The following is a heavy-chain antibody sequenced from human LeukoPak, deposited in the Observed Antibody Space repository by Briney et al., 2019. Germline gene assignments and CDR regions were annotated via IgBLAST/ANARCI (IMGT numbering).Heavy chain of an antibody. Sequence: PSETLSLTCTVSGGSISSYYWSWIRQPPGKGLEWIGYIYTSGSTNYNPSLKSRVTISVDTSKNQFSLKLSSVTAADTAVYYCARRGHDYGGGAFDIWGQGTMVTVSS. CDR3: ARRGHDYGGGAFDI. CDR1: GGSISSYY. CDR2: IYTSGST. V-gene: IGHV4-4*09. J-gene: IGHJ3*02. D-gene: IGHD4-23*01.